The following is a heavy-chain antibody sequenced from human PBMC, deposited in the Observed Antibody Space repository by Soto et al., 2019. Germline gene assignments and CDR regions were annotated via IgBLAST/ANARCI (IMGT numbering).Heavy chain of an antibody. Sequence: GGSLRLSCAASGFTFSNYAVTWVRQAPGKGLEWVSTISGSGGSTYYADSVKGRFTISRDNSKNTLYLQMNSLRAEDTAVYYCAKDQVAGTFAYYGMDVWGQGTTVTVS. CDR1: GFTFSNYA. D-gene: IGHD6-19*01. V-gene: IGHV3-23*01. CDR2: ISGSGGST. J-gene: IGHJ6*02. CDR3: AKDQVAGTFAYYGMDV.